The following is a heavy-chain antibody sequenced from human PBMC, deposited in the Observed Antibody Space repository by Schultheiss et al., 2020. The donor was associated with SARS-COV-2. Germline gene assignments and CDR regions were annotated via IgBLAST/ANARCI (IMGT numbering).Heavy chain of an antibody. D-gene: IGHD6-19*01. CDR2: ISSSSSYI. Sequence: GGSLRLSCAASGFTVSSYSMNWVRQAPGKGLEWVSSISSSSSYIYYADSVKGRFTISRDNAKNSLYLQMNSLRAEDTAVYYCARAGIAVAGPFDYWGQGTLVTVSS. CDR1: GFTVSSYS. V-gene: IGHV3-21*01. J-gene: IGHJ4*02. CDR3: ARAGIAVAGPFDY.